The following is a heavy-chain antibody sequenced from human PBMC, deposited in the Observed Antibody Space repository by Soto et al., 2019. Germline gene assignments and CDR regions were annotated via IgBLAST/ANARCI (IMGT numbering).Heavy chain of an antibody. CDR1: GFTFTSSA. J-gene: IGHJ4*02. Sequence: QMQLVQSGPEVKKPGTSVKVSCKASGFTFTSSAVQWVRQARGQRLEWIGWIVVGSGNTNYAQKFQERVPITRDMSTSTAYMELSSLRSEDTAVYYCAADGHYYDSSGYLPTFDYWGQGTLVTVSS. CDR2: IVVGSGNT. CDR3: AADGHYYDSSGYLPTFDY. V-gene: IGHV1-58*01. D-gene: IGHD3-22*01.